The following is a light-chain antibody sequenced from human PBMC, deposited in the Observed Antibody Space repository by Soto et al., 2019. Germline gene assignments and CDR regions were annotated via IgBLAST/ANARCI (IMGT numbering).Light chain of an antibody. J-gene: IGLJ2*01. CDR2: DVT. V-gene: IGLV2-14*03. CDR3: SSYTTTTLVV. CDR1: SSDVGGYNY. Sequence: HSALTQPASVSGSPGQSITISCTGTSSDVGGYNYVSWYQQFPGKAPKLMIYDVTSRPSGVSQRFSGSKSGNTASLTISGLQAEDEADYYCSSYTTTTLVVFGGGTQLTVL.